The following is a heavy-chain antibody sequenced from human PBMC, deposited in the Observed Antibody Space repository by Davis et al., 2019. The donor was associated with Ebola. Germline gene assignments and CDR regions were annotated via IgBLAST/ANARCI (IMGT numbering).Heavy chain of an antibody. CDR1: GYTFTAYY. CDR3: ARDDKVMHFDF. J-gene: IGHJ4*02. V-gene: IGHV1-2*02. D-gene: IGHD3-16*01. Sequence: ASVKVSCKSSGYTFTAYYIHWVRQAPGQGPEWMGWINPKSGGTKFAQKFQARVTMTRDTSISTAYMELSRLRSDDTAVYYCARDDKVMHFDFWGQGTLVTVSS. CDR2: INPKSGGT.